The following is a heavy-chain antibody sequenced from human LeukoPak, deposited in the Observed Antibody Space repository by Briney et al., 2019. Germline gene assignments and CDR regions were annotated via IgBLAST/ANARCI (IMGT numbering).Heavy chain of an antibody. CDR2: ISGSGGST. D-gene: IGHD3-10*01. CDR1: GFTFSSYA. V-gene: IGHV3-23*01. CDR3: AKIVTFYYYGSGKVFDY. J-gene: IGHJ4*02. Sequence: GGSLRLSCAASGFTFSSYAMSWVRQAPGKGLEWVSTISGSGGSTYYPDSVKGRFTISRDNSKNTLYLQMNSLRAEDTAVYYCAKIVTFYYYGSGKVFDYWGQGTLVTVSS.